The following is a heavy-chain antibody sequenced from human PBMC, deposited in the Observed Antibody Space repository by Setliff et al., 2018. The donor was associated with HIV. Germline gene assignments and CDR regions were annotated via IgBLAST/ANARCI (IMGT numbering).Heavy chain of an antibody. CDR3: ARTRSGGSSVYYYYYMDV. V-gene: IGHV1-18*01. CDR1: GYTFTSYD. Sequence: ASVKVSCKASGYTFTSYDISWVRQAPGQGLEWMGWMSTYNGNTNYAQKVQGRVTMTTDTSTSTAYMELGSLGFDDTAVYFCARTRSGGSSVYYYYYMDVWGQGTAVTVSS. D-gene: IGHD2-15*01. CDR2: MSTYNGNT. J-gene: IGHJ6*03.